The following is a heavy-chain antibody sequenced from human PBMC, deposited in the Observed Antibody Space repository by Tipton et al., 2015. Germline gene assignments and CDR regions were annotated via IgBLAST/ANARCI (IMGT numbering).Heavy chain of an antibody. CDR3: ARQLTVFGENVVVVGATPGNYYFDY. Sequence: TLSLTCTVSGVSISTINYYWGWIRQPPGKGLEWIGSIYYGGSTYYNPSLKSRVTISVDTSKNQFSLNLSYVTAADTAVYYCARQLTVFGENVVVVGATPGNYYFDYWGQGTPVTVSS. V-gene: IGHV4-39*01. CDR1: GVSISTINYY. CDR2: IYYGGST. D-gene: IGHD2-15*01. J-gene: IGHJ4*02.